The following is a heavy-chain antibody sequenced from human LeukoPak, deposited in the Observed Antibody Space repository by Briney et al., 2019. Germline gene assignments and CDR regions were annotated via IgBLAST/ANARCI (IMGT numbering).Heavy chain of an antibody. J-gene: IGHJ4*02. D-gene: IGHD3-10*01. V-gene: IGHV3-21*01. CDR3: ARVEYGSGSAFDY. CDR2: ISSSSSYI. CDR1: GFTFSSYS. Sequence: GGSLRLSCAASGFTFSSYSMNWVRQAPGKGLEWVSSISSSSSYIYYADSVKGRFTISRDNAKNSLYLQMNSLRAEDTAVYYCARVEYGSGSAFDYWGQGTLVTVSS.